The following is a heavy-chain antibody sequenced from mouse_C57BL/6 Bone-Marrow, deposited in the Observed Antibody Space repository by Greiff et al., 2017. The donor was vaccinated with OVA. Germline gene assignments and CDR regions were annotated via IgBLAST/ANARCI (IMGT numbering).Heavy chain of an antibody. CDR1: GFTFSDYG. Sequence: EVNVVESGGGLVQPGGSLKLSCAASGFTFSDYGMAWVRQAPRKGPEWVAFISNLAYSIYYADTVTGRFTISRENAKNTLYLEMSSLRSEDTAMYYCARRDYYGSSYDFDYWGQGTTLTVSS. CDR2: ISNLAYSI. J-gene: IGHJ2*01. D-gene: IGHD1-1*01. CDR3: ARRDYYGSSYDFDY. V-gene: IGHV5-15*01.